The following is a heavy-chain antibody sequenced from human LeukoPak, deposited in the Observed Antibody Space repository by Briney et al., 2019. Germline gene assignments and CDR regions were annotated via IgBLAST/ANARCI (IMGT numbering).Heavy chain of an antibody. V-gene: IGHV3-30*04. D-gene: IGHD3-10*01. Sequence: PGGSLRLSCAASGFTFSSYAMHWVRQAPGKGLEWVAVISYDGSNKYYADSVKGRFTVSRDNSKTTRYLQMNSLRAEDTAVYYCARNYGSGYDAFDIWGQGTMVTVSS. CDR3: ARNYGSGYDAFDI. CDR1: GFTFSSYA. J-gene: IGHJ3*02. CDR2: ISYDGSNK.